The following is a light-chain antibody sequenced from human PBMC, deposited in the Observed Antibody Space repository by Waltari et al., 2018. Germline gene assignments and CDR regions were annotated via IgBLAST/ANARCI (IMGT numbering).Light chain of an antibody. V-gene: IGLV2-14*01. J-gene: IGLJ1*01. CDR2: DVS. Sequence: QSALTQPAAVSGSPGQSITISCTRSSSDLGGCSFCPWYQQHPGKAPKLMIYDVSHRPSGVSNRFSGSKSGNTASLTISGLQPEDEADYYCSSYTSIIPPFLFGTGTKVTVL. CDR3: SSYTSIIPPFL. CDR1: SSDLGGCSF.